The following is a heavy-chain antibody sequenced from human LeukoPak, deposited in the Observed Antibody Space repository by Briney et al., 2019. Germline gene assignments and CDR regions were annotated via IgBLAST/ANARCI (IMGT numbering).Heavy chain of an antibody. CDR1: GGSISSSNW. D-gene: IGHD6-13*01. Sequence: SETLSLTCAVSGGSISSSNWWSWVRQPPGKGLEWIGEIYHSGSTNYNPSLKSRVTISVDTSKNQFSLKLSSVTAADTAVYYCARFSRIAAAGTGLGYFQHWGQGTLVTVSS. J-gene: IGHJ1*01. V-gene: IGHV4-4*02. CDR2: IYHSGST. CDR3: ARFSRIAAAGTGLGYFQH.